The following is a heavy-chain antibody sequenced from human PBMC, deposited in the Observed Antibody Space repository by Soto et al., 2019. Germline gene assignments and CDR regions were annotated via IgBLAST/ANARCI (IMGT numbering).Heavy chain of an antibody. J-gene: IGHJ3*01. CDR3: ARTLPSKKNPQTWADAFDV. V-gene: IGHV3-23*01. CDR1: GFTFRSYA. CDR2: VSGRAAST. Sequence: EVQLLESGGGLVQPGGSLRLSCAASGFTFRSYAMTWVRQVPGKGLEWVSTVSGRAASTKYADSVKGRFTISRDNSKNTLYLQVNVLRAEDPAVYYCARTLPSKKNPQTWADAFDVWGQGTTVTVSS.